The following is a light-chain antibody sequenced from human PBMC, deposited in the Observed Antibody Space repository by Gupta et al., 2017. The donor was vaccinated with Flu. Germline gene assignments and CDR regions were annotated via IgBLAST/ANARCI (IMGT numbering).Light chain of an antibody. Sequence: EIVMTQSPATLSVSPGERATLSCRASQSVSSNLAWYQQKPGQAPRLLIYGASTRATGIPARFSGSGSGTEFTLTISSLQSEAFAVYSCQQYNNWFTWTFGQGTKVEIK. J-gene: IGKJ1*01. CDR1: QSVSSN. CDR2: GAS. CDR3: QQYNNWFTWT. V-gene: IGKV3-15*01.